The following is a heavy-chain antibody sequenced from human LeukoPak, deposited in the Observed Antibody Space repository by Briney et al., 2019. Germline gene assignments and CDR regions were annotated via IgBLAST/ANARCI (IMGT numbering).Heavy chain of an antibody. Sequence: SETLSLTCAVYGGSFSGYYWSWIRQPPGKGLEWIGEINHSGSTNYNPSLKSRVTISVDTSKSQFSLKLSSVTAADTAVYYCARGRYYDSSGSSLFDYWGQGTLVTVSS. CDR3: ARGRYYDSSGSSLFDY. D-gene: IGHD3-22*01. CDR1: GGSFSGYY. CDR2: INHSGST. V-gene: IGHV4-34*01. J-gene: IGHJ4*02.